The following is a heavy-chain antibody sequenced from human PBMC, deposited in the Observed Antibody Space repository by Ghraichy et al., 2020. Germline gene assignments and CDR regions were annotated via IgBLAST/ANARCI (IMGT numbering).Heavy chain of an antibody. Sequence: GESLNISCAASGFTFNSYWMNWVRQAPGKGLEWVANIKQDGSEKYYVDSVGGRFTISRDNAKNSLYLEMNSLRAEDTAVYYCALPYSRNDVGPFDQWGQGTLVTVS. J-gene: IGHJ4*02. CDR1: GFTFNSYW. CDR3: ALPYSRNDVGPFDQ. D-gene: IGHD1-1*01. V-gene: IGHV3-7*03. CDR2: IKQDGSEK.